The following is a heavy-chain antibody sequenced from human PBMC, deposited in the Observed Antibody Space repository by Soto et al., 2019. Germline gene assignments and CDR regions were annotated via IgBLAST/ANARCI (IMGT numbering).Heavy chain of an antibody. V-gene: IGHV3-48*01. CDR2: ISGSSSM. CDR1: GFTFSSYS. D-gene: IGHD3-9*01. CDR3: AREMFDILTGYFDY. J-gene: IGHJ4*02. Sequence: GGSLRLSCAASGFTFSSYSMNWVRQAPGKGLEWVSYISGSSSMYYADSVKGRFTISRDNAKKSLYLQMNSLRAEDTAVYYCAREMFDILTGYFDYWGQGSLVTVSS.